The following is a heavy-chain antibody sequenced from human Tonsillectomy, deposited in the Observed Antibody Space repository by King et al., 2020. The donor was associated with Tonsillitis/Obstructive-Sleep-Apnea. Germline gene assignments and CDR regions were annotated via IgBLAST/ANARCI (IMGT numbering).Heavy chain of an antibody. D-gene: IGHD3-9*01. CDR1: GGTFSSYA. CDR3: ARSVILTGYYTKFYFDY. J-gene: IGHJ4*02. V-gene: IGHV1-69*01. Sequence: QLVQSGAEVKKPGSSVKVSCKASGGTFSSYAISWVRQAPGQGLEWMGGIIPIFGTANYAQKFQGRVTITADESTRTAYMGLSSQRSEDTAVYYCARSVILTGYYTKFYFDYWGQGTLVTVSS. CDR2: IIPIFGTA.